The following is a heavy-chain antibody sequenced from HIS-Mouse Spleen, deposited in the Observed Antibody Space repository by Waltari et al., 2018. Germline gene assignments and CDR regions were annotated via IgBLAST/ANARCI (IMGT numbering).Heavy chain of an antibody. CDR3: AKEYSSSHNWFDP. Sequence: QVQLVESGGGVVQPGRSLRLSCAASGFTFSSYGLHWVRPAPGKGLGWVAVISYDGSNKYYADSVKGRFTISRDNSKNTLYLQMNSLRAEDTAVYYCAKEYSSSHNWFDPWGQGTLVTVSS. CDR2: ISYDGSNK. J-gene: IGHJ5*02. D-gene: IGHD6-13*01. CDR1: GFTFSSYG. V-gene: IGHV3-30*18.